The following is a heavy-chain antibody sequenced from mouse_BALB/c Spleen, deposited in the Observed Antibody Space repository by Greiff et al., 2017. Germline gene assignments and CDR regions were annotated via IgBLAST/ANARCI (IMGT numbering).Heavy chain of an antibody. CDR2: IWTGGGT. J-gene: IGHJ3*01. V-gene: IGHV2-9-2*01. D-gene: IGHD4-1*01. CDR1: GFSLTSYD. Sequence: QVQLQQSGPGLVAPSQSLSITCTVSGFSLTSYDISWIRQPPGKGLECLGVIWTGGGTNYNSAFMSRLSISKDNSKSQVFLKMNSLQTDDTAIYYCVREGDDGELGDWGQGTLVTVSA. CDR3: VREGDDGELGD.